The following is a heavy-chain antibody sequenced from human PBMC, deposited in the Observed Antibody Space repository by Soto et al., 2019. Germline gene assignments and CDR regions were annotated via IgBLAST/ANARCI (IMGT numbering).Heavy chain of an antibody. D-gene: IGHD1-26*01. J-gene: IGHJ4*02. Sequence: QVPLVQSGAEVKKPGASVTVSCKTSGYTPTNYDIGWVRQAPGQGLEWMGWISAYNGNTNSAQKLQARLTITTDTSTRTAYMELRSLRSDDTAVYYCTSALYRRGTYYAFDNWGQGTLVTVSS. CDR3: TSALYRRGTYYAFDN. CDR2: ISAYNGNT. V-gene: IGHV1-18*01. CDR1: GYTPTNYD.